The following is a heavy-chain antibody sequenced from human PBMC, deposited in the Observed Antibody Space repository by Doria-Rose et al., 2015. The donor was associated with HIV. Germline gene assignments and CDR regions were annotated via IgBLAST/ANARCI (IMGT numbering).Heavy chain of an antibody. CDR2: IISDDER. CDR1: GVSLSSPGMG. D-gene: IGHD6-13*01. Sequence: QESGPVLVKPTETLTLTCTVSGVSLSSPGMGVSWIRQPPGRALEWLANIISDDERSHKTSLKSRLTISRGTSKSQVVLTMTDMDPVDTATYYCARIKSSRWYHKYYFDFWGQGTLVIVSA. V-gene: IGHV2-26*01. J-gene: IGHJ4*02. CDR3: ARIKSSRWYHKYYFDF.